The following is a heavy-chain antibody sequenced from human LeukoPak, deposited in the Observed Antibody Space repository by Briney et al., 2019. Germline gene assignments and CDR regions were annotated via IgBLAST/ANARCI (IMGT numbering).Heavy chain of an antibody. Sequence: SETMSLTCTVYGGSISSGSYSWTWIRQAPGKGLEWIGYMFQSGNTQYNPSLKGRVIISVDRSRDQFSLKLRSMTAADTGVYFCARGDTAYYSDAFDVWGQGTMVTVSS. V-gene: IGHV4-30-2*01. D-gene: IGHD1-26*01. CDR1: GGSISSGSYS. J-gene: IGHJ3*01. CDR2: MFQSGNT. CDR3: ARGDTAYYSDAFDV.